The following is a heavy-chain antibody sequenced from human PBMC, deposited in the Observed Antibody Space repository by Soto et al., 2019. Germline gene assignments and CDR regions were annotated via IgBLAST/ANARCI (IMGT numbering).Heavy chain of an antibody. D-gene: IGHD3-9*01. CDR2: ISGSGGST. J-gene: IGHJ4*02. CDR3: AKGPNTYDILTGYYL. Sequence: GGSLRLSCAASGFTFSTYAMSWFRQAPGKGLEWVSGISGSGGSTYYADSVKGRFTISRDNSKNTLYLQMKSLRVEDTATYYCAKGPNTYDILTGYYLWGQGTLVTVSS. CDR1: GFTFSTYA. V-gene: IGHV3-23*01.